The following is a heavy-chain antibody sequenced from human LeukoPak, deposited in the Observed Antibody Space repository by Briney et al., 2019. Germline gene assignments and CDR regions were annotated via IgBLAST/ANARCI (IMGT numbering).Heavy chain of an antibody. CDR3: ATALGYCSSTSCPTYYYYYGMDV. CDR2: INHSGST. D-gene: IGHD2-2*01. Sequence: SETLSLTCAVYGGSFSGYYRSWIGQPRGKGLEWIGEINHSGSTNYNPSLKSRVTISVDTSKNQFSLKLSSVTAADTAVYYCATALGYCSSTSCPTYYYYYGMDVWGQGTKVTVSS. CDR1: GGSFSGYY. J-gene: IGHJ6*02. V-gene: IGHV4-34*01.